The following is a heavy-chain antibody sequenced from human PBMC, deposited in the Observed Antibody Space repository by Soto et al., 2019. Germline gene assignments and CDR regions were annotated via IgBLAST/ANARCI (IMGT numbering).Heavy chain of an antibody. CDR1: GFTFSSYG. V-gene: IGHV3-30*18. CDR3: AKKGYSSGWPYYFDY. D-gene: IGHD6-19*01. Sequence: QVQLVESGGGVVQPGRSLRLSCAASGFTFSSYGMHWVRQAPGKGLEWVAVISYDGSNKYYAESVKGRFTISRDNSKNTLYLQMNSLRAEDKAVYYCAKKGYSSGWPYYFDYWGQGNLVTVSS. J-gene: IGHJ4*02. CDR2: ISYDGSNK.